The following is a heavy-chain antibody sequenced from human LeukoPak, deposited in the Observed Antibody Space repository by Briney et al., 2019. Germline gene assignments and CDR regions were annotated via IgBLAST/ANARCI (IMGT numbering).Heavy chain of an antibody. D-gene: IGHD5-24*01. CDR3: TTDLRDGKIDY. V-gene: IGHV3-23*01. J-gene: IGHJ4*02. CDR2: ISGSGGST. Sequence: GGSLRLSCAASGFTFSSYGMSWVRQAPGKGLEWVSAISGSGGSTYYADSVKGRFTISRDNSKNTLYLQMNSLKTEDTAVYYCTTDLRDGKIDYWGQGTLVTVSS. CDR1: GFTFSSYG.